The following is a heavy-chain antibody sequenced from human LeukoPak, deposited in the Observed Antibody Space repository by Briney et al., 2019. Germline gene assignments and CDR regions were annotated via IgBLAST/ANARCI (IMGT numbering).Heavy chain of an antibody. D-gene: IGHD4-17*01. CDR1: GGSISSGSYY. CDR3: ARVLRYGDYGRVLSPYYFDY. CDR2: IYTSGST. Sequence: SETLSLTCTVSGGSISSGSYYWSWIRQPAGKGLEWIGRIYTSGSTNYNPSLKSRVTISVDTSKNQFSLKLSSVTAADTAVYYCARVLRYGDYGRVLSPYYFDYWGRGTLVTVSS. J-gene: IGHJ4*02. V-gene: IGHV4-61*02.